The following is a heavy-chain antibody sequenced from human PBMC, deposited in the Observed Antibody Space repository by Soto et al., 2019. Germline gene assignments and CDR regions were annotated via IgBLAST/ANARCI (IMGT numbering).Heavy chain of an antibody. CDR1: GGTFSSYA. D-gene: IGHD5-18*01. CDR2: INPSGGST. CDR3: ARSKKGGGYSYGYTGMDV. Sequence: ASVKVSCKASGGTFSSYAISWVRQAPGQGLEWMGIINPSGGSTSYAQKFQGRVTMTRDTSTSTVYMELSSLRSEDTAVYYCARSKKGGGYSYGYTGMDVWGQGTTVTVSS. V-gene: IGHV1-46*01. J-gene: IGHJ6*02.